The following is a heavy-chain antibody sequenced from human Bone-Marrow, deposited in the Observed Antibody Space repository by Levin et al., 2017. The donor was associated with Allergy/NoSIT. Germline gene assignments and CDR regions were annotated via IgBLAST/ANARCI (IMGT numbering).Heavy chain of an antibody. Sequence: PGGSLRLSCAASGFTFSSYSMNWVRQAPGKGLEWVSSISSSSSYIYYADSVKGRFTISRDNAKNSLYLQMNSLRAEDTAVYYCARDSHCSGGSCYWGRYGMDVWGQGTTVTVSS. J-gene: IGHJ6*02. D-gene: IGHD2-15*01. CDR3: ARDSHCSGGSCYWGRYGMDV. V-gene: IGHV3-21*01. CDR2: ISSSSSYI. CDR1: GFTFSSYS.